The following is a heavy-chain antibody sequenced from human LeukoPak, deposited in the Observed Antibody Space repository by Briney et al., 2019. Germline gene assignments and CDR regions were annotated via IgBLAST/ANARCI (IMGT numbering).Heavy chain of an antibody. CDR1: GGSIRSYY. CDR3: ARRMVRGVTLLGFDP. CDR2: IYYSGST. V-gene: IGHV4-59*08. D-gene: IGHD3-10*01. Sequence: PSETLSLTCTVSGGSIRSYYWSWIRQPPGKGLEWIGYIYYSGSTNYNPSLKSRVTISVDTSENQFSLKLSSVTAADTAVYYCARRMVRGVTLLGFDPWGQGTLVTVSS. J-gene: IGHJ5*02.